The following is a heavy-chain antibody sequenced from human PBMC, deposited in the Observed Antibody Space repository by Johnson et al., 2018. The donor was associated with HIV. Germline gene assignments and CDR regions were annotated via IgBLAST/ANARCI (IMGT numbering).Heavy chain of an antibody. CDR3: AKSDSGYDAFDI. D-gene: IGHD5-12*01. J-gene: IGHJ3*02. V-gene: IGHV3-23*04. Sequence: VQLVESGGGLVQPGGSLRLSCAASGFTFSSYAMSWVRQAPGKGLEWVSANRGSGGSIYYADSVKGRFTISRDNSKNTLYLQMNSLLPEDTAVYYCAKSDSGYDAFDIWGQGTMGTVSS. CDR2: NRGSGGSI. CDR1: GFTFSSYA.